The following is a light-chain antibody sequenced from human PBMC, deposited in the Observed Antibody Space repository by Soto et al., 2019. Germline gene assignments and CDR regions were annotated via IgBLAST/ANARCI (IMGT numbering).Light chain of an antibody. CDR2: SSS. CDR1: QPISEF. V-gene: IGKV1-39*01. CDR3: QQYHSSPFN. Sequence: DIQMTQSPSPLSASVGGSVTITCRAGQPISEFLSWYQQKPGKAPRLLIYSSSRVESGVPSRFGAGGSGTEFTLTINNLQPEDFASYICQQYHSSPFNFGPGTTVVV. J-gene: IGKJ3*01.